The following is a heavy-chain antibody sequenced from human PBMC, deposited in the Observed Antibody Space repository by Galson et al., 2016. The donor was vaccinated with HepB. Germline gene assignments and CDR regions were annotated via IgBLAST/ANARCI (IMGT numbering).Heavy chain of an antibody. CDR2: VYYSGHT. CDR3: ARTRIAVSGFYLQH. V-gene: IGHV4-59*01. Sequence: ETLSLTCTVSGDSIGYYYWSWVRQSPEKGLEWIVNVYYSGHTNYNPSLKSRVTISVDTSENQFSLKLTSVTAADTAVYYCARTRIAVSGFYLQHWGQGALVSVSS. J-gene: IGHJ1*01. D-gene: IGHD6-19*01. CDR1: GDSIGYYY.